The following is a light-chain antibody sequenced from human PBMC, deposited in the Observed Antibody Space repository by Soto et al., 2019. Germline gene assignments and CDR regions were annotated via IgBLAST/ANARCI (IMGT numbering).Light chain of an antibody. Sequence: ETVMTQSPATLSVSPGEGATLSCRASQTINNNLAWYQQKPGQAPRPLIYGASRRATGVPARFSGSGSGTEFTLTISSLQSEDFAVYYCQHYNNGPRFGQGTKV. CDR1: QTINNN. V-gene: IGKV3-15*01. J-gene: IGKJ1*01. CDR3: QHYNNGPR. CDR2: GAS.